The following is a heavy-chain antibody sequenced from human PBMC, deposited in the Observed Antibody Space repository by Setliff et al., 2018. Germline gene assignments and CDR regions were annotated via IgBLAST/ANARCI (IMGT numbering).Heavy chain of an antibody. J-gene: IGHJ6*02. Sequence: ASVKVSCKASGYTFTSYGISWVRQAPGQGLEWMGWISAYNGNTNYAQKLQGRVTMTTDTSTSTAYMELRSLRSDDTAVYYCARDLGRGYYYDSSGYYFRYYYYGMDVWGQGTTVTVSS. D-gene: IGHD3-22*01. V-gene: IGHV1-18*01. CDR1: GYTFTSYG. CDR3: ARDLGRGYYYDSSGYYFRYYYYGMDV. CDR2: ISAYNGNT.